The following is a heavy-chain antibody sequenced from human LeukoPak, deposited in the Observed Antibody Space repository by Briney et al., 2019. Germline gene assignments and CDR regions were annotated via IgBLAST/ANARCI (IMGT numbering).Heavy chain of an antibody. D-gene: IGHD3-16*02. CDR1: GYTFTGYY. CDR2: INPSSGGT. J-gene: IGHJ4*02. V-gene: IGHV1-2*02. CDR3: ARDRSRYFDY. Sequence: ASVKVSCKTSGYTFTGYYMHWVRQAPVQGLEWMGWINPSSGGTDYAQKFQGRVTMTRDTSISTVYMELSRLRSDDTAVYYCARDRSRYFDYWGQGTLVTVSS.